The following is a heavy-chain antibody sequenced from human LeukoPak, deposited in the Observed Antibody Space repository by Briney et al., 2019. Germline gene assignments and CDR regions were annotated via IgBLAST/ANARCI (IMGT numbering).Heavy chain of an antibody. CDR3: AGGSPTGTAAAQYYYYYMDV. CDR1: GGTFSSYA. J-gene: IGHJ6*03. CDR2: IIPIFGTA. V-gene: IGHV1-69*05. Sequence: SVKVSCKASGGTFSSYAISWVRQAPGQGLEGMGGIIPIFGTANYAQKFQGRVTITTDESTSTAYMELSSLRSEDTAVYYCAGGSPTGTAAAQYYYYYMDVWGKGTTVTVSS. D-gene: IGHD6-6*01.